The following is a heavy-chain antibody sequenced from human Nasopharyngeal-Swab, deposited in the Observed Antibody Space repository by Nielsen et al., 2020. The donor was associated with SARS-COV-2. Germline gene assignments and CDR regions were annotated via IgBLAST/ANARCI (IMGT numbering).Heavy chain of an antibody. CDR2: ISYDGSNK. CDR1: GFTFSSYD. D-gene: IGHD6-13*01. V-gene: IGHV3-30*18. Sequence: GESLKISCAASGFTFSSYDMHWVRQAPGKGLEWVAVISYDGSNKYYADSVKGRFTISRDNSKNTLYLQMNSLRAEDTAVYYCAKAGTAAGFDYWGQGTLVTVSS. CDR3: AKAGTAAGFDY. J-gene: IGHJ4*02.